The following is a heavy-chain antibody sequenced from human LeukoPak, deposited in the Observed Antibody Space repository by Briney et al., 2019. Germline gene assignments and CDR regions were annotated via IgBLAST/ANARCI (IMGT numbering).Heavy chain of an antibody. CDR1: GYTFTGYY. J-gene: IGHJ4*02. Sequence: ASVKVSCKASGYTFTGYYMHWVRQAPGQGLEWMGWINPNSGGTNYAQKFQGRVTMTRDTSISTAYMELSRLRSDDTAVYYCVRVTLVPDYEDHWGQGSPVTVSS. CDR2: INPNSGGT. CDR3: VRVTLVPDYEDH. V-gene: IGHV1-2*02. D-gene: IGHD4-17*01.